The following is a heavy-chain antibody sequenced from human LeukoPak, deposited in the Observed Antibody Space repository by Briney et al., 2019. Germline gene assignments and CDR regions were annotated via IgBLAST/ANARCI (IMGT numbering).Heavy chain of an antibody. V-gene: IGHV4-39*01. CDR1: GGSISSSSYY. CDR3: ARQADSGSYYDPFQH. CDR2: IYYSGST. J-gene: IGHJ1*01. D-gene: IGHD1-26*01. Sequence: SETLSLTCTVSGGSISSSSYYWGWIRQPPGKGLEWIGSIYYSGSTYYNPFLKSRVTISVDTSKNQFSLKLSSVTAADTAVYSCARQADSGSYYDPFQHWGQGTLVTVSS.